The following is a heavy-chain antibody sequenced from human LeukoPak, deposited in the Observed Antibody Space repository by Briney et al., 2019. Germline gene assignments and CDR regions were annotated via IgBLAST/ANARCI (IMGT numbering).Heavy chain of an antibody. CDR1: GFIFSSYA. Sequence: GGSLRLSCAASGFIFSSYAMSWVRQAPGKGLEWVSTISGSGGSTYYADSVKGRFTISRDNSKNTVYLQMNSLRAEDTAVYYCAKSDYYDESGHPSSFEYWGQGTLVTVSS. J-gene: IGHJ4*02. CDR3: AKSDYYDESGHPSSFEY. CDR2: ISGSGGST. D-gene: IGHD3-16*01. V-gene: IGHV3-23*01.